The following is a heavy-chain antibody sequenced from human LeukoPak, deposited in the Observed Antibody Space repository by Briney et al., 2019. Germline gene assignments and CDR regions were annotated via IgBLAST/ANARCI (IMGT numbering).Heavy chain of an antibody. V-gene: IGHV4-4*02. CDR3: ASRVVHYYDSRNWFDP. Sequence: SETLSPTCAVSGGSISSSNWWSWVRQPPGKGLEWIGEIYHSGSTNYNPSLKSRVTISVDKSKNQFSLKLSSVTAADTAVYYCASRVVHYYDSRNWFDPWGQGTLVTVSS. CDR1: GGSISSSNW. CDR2: IYHSGST. J-gene: IGHJ5*02. D-gene: IGHD3-22*01.